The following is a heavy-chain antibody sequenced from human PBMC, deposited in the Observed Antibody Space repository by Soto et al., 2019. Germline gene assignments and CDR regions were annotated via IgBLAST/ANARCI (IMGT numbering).Heavy chain of an antibody. J-gene: IGHJ6*03. V-gene: IGHV4-34*01. Sequence: SETLSLTCAVYGGSFSGYYWSWIRQPPGKGLEWIGEINHSGSTNYNPSLKSRVTISVDTSKNQFSLKLSSVTAADTAVYYCARGPERWGFGELLGGDHNYYYMDVWGKGTTVTVSS. CDR2: INHSGST. CDR3: ARGPERWGFGELLGGDHNYYYMDV. CDR1: GGSFSGYY. D-gene: IGHD3-10*01.